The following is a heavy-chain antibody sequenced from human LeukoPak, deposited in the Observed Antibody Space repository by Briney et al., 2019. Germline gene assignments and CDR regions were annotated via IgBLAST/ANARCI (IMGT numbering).Heavy chain of an antibody. CDR3: ARNVGYCSSTSCYPHVPYYFDY. V-gene: IGHV4-39*01. CDR2: IYYSGST. D-gene: IGHD2-2*01. Sequence: SETLSLTFTVSGGSISSSSYYWGWIRQPPGKGLEWIGSIYYSGSTYYNPSLKSRVTISVDTSKNQFSLKLSSVTAADTAVYYCARNVGYCSSTSCYPHVPYYFDYWGQGTLVTVSS. J-gene: IGHJ4*02. CDR1: GGSISSSSYY.